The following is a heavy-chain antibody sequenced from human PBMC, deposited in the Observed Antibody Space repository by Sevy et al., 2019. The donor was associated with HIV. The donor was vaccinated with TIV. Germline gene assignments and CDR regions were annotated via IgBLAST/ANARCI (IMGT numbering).Heavy chain of an antibody. CDR2: IKSKTDGGTT. J-gene: IGHJ3*02. D-gene: IGHD1-1*01. CDR1: GFTFSNAW. V-gene: IGHV3-15*01. Sequence: GGSLRLSCAASGFTFSNAWMSWVRQAPGKGLEWVGRIKSKTDGGTTDYAEPVKGRFTISRDDSKNTLYLQMNSLKTEDTAVYYCTTDSYDRGAFDIWGQGTMVTVSS. CDR3: TTDSYDRGAFDI.